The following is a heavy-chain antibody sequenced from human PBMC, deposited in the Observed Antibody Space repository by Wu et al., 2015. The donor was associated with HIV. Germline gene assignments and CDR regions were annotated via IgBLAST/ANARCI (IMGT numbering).Heavy chain of an antibody. D-gene: IGHD5/OR15-5a*01. V-gene: IGHV1-69*13. CDR1: GGTFSSYA. CDR2: IIPIFGTA. CDR3: ARGSIIDMSTASYYYYVMDV. J-gene: IGHJ6*02. Sequence: QVQLVQSGAEVKKPGSSVKVSCKASGGTFSSYAISRVRQAPGQGLEWMGRIIPIFGTANYAQKFQGRVTITADESTSTAYMELSSLRSEDTAVYYCARGSIIDMSTASYYYYVMDVWGQGTTVTVSS.